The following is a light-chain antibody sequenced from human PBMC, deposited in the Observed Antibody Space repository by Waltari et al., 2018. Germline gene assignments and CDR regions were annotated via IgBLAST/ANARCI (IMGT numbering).Light chain of an antibody. Sequence: QSALTQPPSASGSPGQSVTISCTGTSSDVGGYYYVSWYQQHPGKAPKLLIFEVSKRPSGVPDRFSGSKSGNTASRTVSGLQAEDEADYYCSSYAGNNNVVFGGGTKLTVL. CDR1: SSDVGGYYY. V-gene: IGLV2-8*01. CDR2: EVS. J-gene: IGLJ2*01. CDR3: SSYAGNNNVV.